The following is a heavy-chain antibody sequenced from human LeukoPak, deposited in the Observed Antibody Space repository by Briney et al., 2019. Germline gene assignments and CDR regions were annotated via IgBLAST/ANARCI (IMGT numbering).Heavy chain of an antibody. V-gene: IGHV1-69*05. Sequence: SVKVSCKASGGNFISYAVSWVRQAPGQGLEWMGGIIPMFGTSNYAQKFQGRVTITTDESTTTAYMELSSLSSEDTAVYYCATYTLSQFWSGYYHFDYWGQGTLVTVSS. D-gene: IGHD3-3*01. J-gene: IGHJ4*02. CDR1: GGNFISYA. CDR2: IIPMFGTS. CDR3: ATYTLSQFWSGYYHFDY.